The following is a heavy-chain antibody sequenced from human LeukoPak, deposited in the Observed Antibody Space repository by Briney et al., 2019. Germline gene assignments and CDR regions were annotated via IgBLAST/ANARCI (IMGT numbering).Heavy chain of an antibody. V-gene: IGHV3-23*01. CDR2: ITGSGAVT. J-gene: IGHJ6*03. CDR3: ARDQHSTSLSYMDV. Sequence: GGSLRLSCAASGFTFSNYAMNWVRQAPGKGLEWVSDITGSGAVTYYGDSMKGRVTTSRDNSKNTVYLHMTSLRAEDTAVYFCARDQHSTSLSYMDVWGDGTTVNVSS. D-gene: IGHD6-6*01. CDR1: GFTFSNYA.